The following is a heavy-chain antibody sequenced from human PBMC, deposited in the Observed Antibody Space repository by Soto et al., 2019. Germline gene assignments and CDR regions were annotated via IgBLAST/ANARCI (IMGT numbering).Heavy chain of an antibody. CDR1: GFTVSSNY. J-gene: IGHJ6*02. CDR2: IYSGGST. D-gene: IGHD6-19*01. Sequence: GGSLRLSCAASGFTVSSNYMSWVRQAPGKGLEWVSVIYSGGSTYYADSVKGRFTISRDNSKNTLYLQMNSLRAEDTAVYYCARDKIAVAGTGYYYYGMDAWGQGTTVTVSS. CDR3: ARDKIAVAGTGYYYYGMDA. V-gene: IGHV3-53*01.